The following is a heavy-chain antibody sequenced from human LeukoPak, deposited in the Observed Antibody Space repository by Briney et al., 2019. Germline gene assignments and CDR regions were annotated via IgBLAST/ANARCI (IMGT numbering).Heavy chain of an antibody. J-gene: IGHJ4*02. Sequence: GGSRRISCAASGFTFSKYWMLWVRQAPGKGLESVSRINTDGTVTTYADSVKGRFTVSRDNADNTMFLQMNSVRDEDTAVYYCATKPWLARPPDSWGQGTPVTVSS. CDR3: ATKPWLARPPDS. V-gene: IGHV3-74*01. D-gene: IGHD6-19*01. CDR1: GFTFSKYW. CDR2: INTDGTVT.